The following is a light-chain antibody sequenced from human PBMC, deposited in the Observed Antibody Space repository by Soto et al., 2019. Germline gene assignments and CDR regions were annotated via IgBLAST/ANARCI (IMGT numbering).Light chain of an antibody. CDR2: EVS. J-gene: IGLJ3*02. CDR1: SSDIGAYNY. V-gene: IGLV2-8*01. Sequence: QSALTQPASVSGSPGQSITISCTGTSSDIGAYNYVSWYQQHPGRAPKLMVYEVSDRPSGVPDRFSGSKSGNTASLTVSGLQAEDEADYYCSSYAGSNNWVFGGGTKLTVL. CDR3: SSYAGSNNWV.